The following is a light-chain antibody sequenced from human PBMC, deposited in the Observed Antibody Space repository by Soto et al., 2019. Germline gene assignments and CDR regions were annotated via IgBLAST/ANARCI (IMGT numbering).Light chain of an antibody. J-gene: IGKJ5*01. Sequence: DIQMTQSPSSVSASLGDTVTISCRASQSVGSSLAWYQQEPGKAPKLLIRAASSLQSGVSSRFSGSGSGTDFTLTVNSLQSEDFATYYCQQVNSFPLTFGQGTRLEIK. CDR3: QQVNSFPLT. CDR1: QSVGSS. V-gene: IGKV1D-12*01. CDR2: AAS.